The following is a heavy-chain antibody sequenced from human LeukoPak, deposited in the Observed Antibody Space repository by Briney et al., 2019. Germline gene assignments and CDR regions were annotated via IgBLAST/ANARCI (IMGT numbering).Heavy chain of an antibody. J-gene: IGHJ5*02. CDR3: ARGDYYGGGGRNWFDP. Sequence: SETLSLTCTVSGGXMIDYYWSFVRQSAGKGLEWMGRIHASGTTFFNPSLKGRITMSVDTSQNQFSLRLSSVTAADTAVYFCARGDYYGGGGRNWFDPWGQGTLVTVSS. CDR2: IHASGTT. V-gene: IGHV4-4*07. CDR1: GGXMIDYY. D-gene: IGHD4-23*01.